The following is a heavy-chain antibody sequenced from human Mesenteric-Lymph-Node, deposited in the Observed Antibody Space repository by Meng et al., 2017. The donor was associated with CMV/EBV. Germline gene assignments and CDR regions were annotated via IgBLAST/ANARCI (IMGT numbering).Heavy chain of an antibody. V-gene: IGHV3-30*02. CDR3: GKVVRDGELGDY. CDR2: IRTDGSSK. D-gene: IGHD1-26*01. Sequence: GGSLRLSCAASGLIFSSYGMHWVRQAPGKGLDWVAFIRTDGSSKYYRDSVKGRFTISRDNSRNTLYLQMNSLRAEDTAVYFCGKVVRDGELGDYWGQGTLVTVSS. CDR1: GLIFSSYG. J-gene: IGHJ4*02.